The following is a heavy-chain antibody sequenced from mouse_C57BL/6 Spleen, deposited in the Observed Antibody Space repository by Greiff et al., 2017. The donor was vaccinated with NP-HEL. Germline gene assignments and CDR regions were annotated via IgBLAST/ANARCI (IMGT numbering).Heavy chain of an antibody. CDR2: ISYDGSN. D-gene: IGHD1-1*01. CDR3: ARERDYYGSSYGYFDV. CDR1: GYSITSGYY. V-gene: IGHV3-6*01. J-gene: IGHJ1*03. Sequence: EVKVEESGPGLVKPSQSLSLTCSVTGYSITSGYYWNWIRQFPGNKLEWMGYISYDGSNNYNPSLKNRISITRDTSKNQFFLKLNSVTTEDTATYYCARERDYYGSSYGYFDVWGTGTTVTVSS.